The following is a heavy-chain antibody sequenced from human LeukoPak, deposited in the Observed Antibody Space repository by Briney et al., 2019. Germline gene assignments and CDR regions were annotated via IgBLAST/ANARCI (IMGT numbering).Heavy chain of an antibody. CDR2: MSSSSSYI. CDR3: AKFVNYGNYYYYYYMDV. J-gene: IGHJ6*03. V-gene: IGHV3-21*04. D-gene: IGHD3-10*01. CDR1: GFTFSNYS. Sequence: PGGSLRLSFAASGFTFSNYSMNWVRQAPGKGLEWVSSMSSSSSYIYYADSVKGRFTISRDNAKNSLFLQMNSLRAEDTAVYYCAKFVNYGNYYYYYYMDVWGKGTTVTVSS.